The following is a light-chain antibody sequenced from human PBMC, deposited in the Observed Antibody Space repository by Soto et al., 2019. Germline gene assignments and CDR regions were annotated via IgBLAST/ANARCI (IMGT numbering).Light chain of an antibody. J-gene: IGKJ2*01. CDR2: GAS. CDR1: QSVSTSS. V-gene: IGKV3-20*01. CDR3: QQYGSSPPYT. Sequence: EMVWTQSPGTLSFSPGERATPSSRASQSVSTSSLAWYQQKPGQAPRLLIYGASSRATGIPDRFSGSGSGTDFTLTISRLEPEDFAVYYCQQYGSSPPYTFGQGTKLEIK.